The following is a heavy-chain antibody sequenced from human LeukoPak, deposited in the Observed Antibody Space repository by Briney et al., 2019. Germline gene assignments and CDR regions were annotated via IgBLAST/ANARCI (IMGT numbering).Heavy chain of an antibody. D-gene: IGHD4-17*01. CDR2: IGITSEYI. Sequence: GGSLRLSCAASGFTITAYAISWARQTPGKGLEWVSGIGITSEYIHYADSVKGRFTISRDNSKNTVYLEMSSLRAEDAAVYYCAKDPNGDYVGAFDTWGQGTMVIVSS. CDR3: AKDPNGDYVGAFDT. V-gene: IGHV3-23*01. J-gene: IGHJ3*02. CDR1: GFTITAYA.